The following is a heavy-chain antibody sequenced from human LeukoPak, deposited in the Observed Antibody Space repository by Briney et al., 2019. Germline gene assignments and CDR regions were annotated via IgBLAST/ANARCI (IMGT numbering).Heavy chain of an antibody. V-gene: IGHV4-61*02. D-gene: IGHD4-17*01. CDR2: IYTSGST. Sequence: SETLSLTCTVSGGSISSGSYYWSWIRQPAGKGLEWIGRIYTSGSTNYNPSLKSRVTISVDTSKNQFSLKLSSVTAADTAVYYCARERRYGDYYGMDVWGQGTTVTVSS. CDR3: ARERRYGDYYGMDV. CDR1: GGSISSGSYY. J-gene: IGHJ6*02.